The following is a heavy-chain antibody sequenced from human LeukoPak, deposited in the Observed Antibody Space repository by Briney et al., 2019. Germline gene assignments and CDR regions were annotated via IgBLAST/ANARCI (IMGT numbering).Heavy chain of an antibody. J-gene: IGHJ5*02. CDR2: IYYSGNT. CDR1: GGSVSRGDYY. CDR3: ARETRGYSYGTGGWFDP. V-gene: IGHV4-30-4*01. D-gene: IGHD5-18*01. Sequence: SQTLSLTCTVSGGSVSRGDYYWTWIRQPPGKGLEWIGHIYYSGNTYYDPSLKSRLTISVDTSKNQFSLKLSSVTAADTAVYYCARETRGYSYGTGGWFDPWGQGTLVTVSS.